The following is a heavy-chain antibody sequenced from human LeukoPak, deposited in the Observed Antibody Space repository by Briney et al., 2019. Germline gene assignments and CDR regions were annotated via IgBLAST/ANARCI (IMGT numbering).Heavy chain of an antibody. J-gene: IGHJ6*02. CDR3: ARGGSGSSGGYYYGMDV. D-gene: IGHD6-19*01. V-gene: IGHV4-4*02. CDR2: IYHSGST. Sequence: SETLSLTCAVSGGSISSSNWWSWVRQPPGKGLEWIGEIYHSGSTNYNPSLKSRVTISVDKSKNQFSLKLSSVTAADTAVYYCARGGSGSSGGYYYGMDVWGQGTTVTVSS. CDR1: GGSISSSNW.